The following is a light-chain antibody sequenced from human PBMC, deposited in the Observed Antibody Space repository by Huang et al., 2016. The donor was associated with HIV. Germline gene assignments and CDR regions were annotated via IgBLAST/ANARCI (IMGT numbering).Light chain of an antibody. CDR2: AAS. Sequence: AIRITQSPSSLSASTGDRVTITCRASQGISSNLAWYQQKAGKAPNLLIYAASTLQGGVPSRFNGSGSGTDFTLTSSCLQSEDFAAYYCQQYYSYPLTFGQGTKVEIK. CDR3: QQYYSYPLT. CDR1: QGISSN. V-gene: IGKV1-8*01. J-gene: IGKJ1*01.